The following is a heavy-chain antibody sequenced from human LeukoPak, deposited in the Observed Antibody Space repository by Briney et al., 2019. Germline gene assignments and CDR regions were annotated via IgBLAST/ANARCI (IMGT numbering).Heavy chain of an antibody. CDR1: GDSIYNSDYY. J-gene: IGHJ4*02. V-gene: IGHV4-39*07. CDR3: AKDTGYSNSWYPRGDY. Sequence: SETLSLTCTVSGDSIYNSDYYWGWIRQPPGKGLEWIGSIFYGGSTYYNPSLESRVTISVDTSKNQFSLKLSSVTAADTAVYYCAKDTGYSNSWYPRGDYWGQGTLVTVSS. CDR2: IFYGGST. D-gene: IGHD6-13*01.